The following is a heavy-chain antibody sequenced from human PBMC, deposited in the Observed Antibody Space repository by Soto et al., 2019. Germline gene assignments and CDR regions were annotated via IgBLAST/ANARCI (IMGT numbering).Heavy chain of an antibody. CDR1: GDTISTGGYS. J-gene: IGHJ4*02. V-gene: IGHV4-30-2*05. D-gene: IGHD2-2*01. Sequence: SETLSLTCGVSGDTISTGGYSWAWIRQPPGKALEWIGHTYHSGNPYYNPSLKSRVTISVDTSKKQFSLKLSSVTAADTSVYYCARGRTSSPTPGDYWGQGTLVTVSS. CDR3: ARGRTSSPTPGDY. CDR2: TYHSGNP.